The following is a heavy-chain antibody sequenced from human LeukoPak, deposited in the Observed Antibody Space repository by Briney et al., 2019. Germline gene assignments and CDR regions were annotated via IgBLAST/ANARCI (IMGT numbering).Heavy chain of an antibody. CDR2: ISSSSSYI. J-gene: IGHJ4*02. CDR1: GFTFSSYS. V-gene: IGHV3-21*01. Sequence: GGSLRLSCAASGFTFSSYSMNWVRQAPGKGLEWVSSISSSSSYIYYADSVKGRFTISRDNAKNLLYLQMNSLRAEDTAVYYCARDRGSSTGLDYWGQGTLVTVSS. CDR3: ARDRGSSTGLDY. D-gene: IGHD6-13*01.